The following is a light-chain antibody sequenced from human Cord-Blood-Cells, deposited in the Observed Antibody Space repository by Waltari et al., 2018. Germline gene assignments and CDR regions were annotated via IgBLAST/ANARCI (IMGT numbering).Light chain of an antibody. V-gene: IGKV1-33*01. J-gene: IGKJ5*01. Sequence: IQMTQSPSSLSASVGDRSTITCQASQDISNYLNWYQQKPGKAPKLLIYDASNLETGVPSRFSGSGSGTDFTFTISSLQPEDIATYYCQQYDNLPITFGQGTRLEIK. CDR3: QQYDNLPIT. CDR2: DAS. CDR1: QDISNY.